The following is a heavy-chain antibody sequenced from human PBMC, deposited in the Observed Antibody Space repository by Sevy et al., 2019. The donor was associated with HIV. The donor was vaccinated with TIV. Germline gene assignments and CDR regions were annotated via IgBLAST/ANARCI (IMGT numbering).Heavy chain of an antibody. CDR1: EYSLTKLS. J-gene: IGHJ4*02. V-gene: IGHV1-24*01. CDR3: ASAREYYEDSSCYLDY. D-gene: IGHD3-22*01. CDR2: FDPEDGDT. Sequence: ASVKVSCKVSEYSLTKLSMHWVRQAPGKGREWMGRFDPEDGDTIFAQKLQGRVTMTEDTSTDTAYMQLSSLRSEDTAVYYCASAREYYEDSSCYLDYWGQGTLVTVSS.